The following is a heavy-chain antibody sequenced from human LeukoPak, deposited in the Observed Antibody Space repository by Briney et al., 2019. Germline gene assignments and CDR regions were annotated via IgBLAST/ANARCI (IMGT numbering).Heavy chain of an antibody. CDR2: IIPIFGTA. D-gene: IGHD2-2*01. V-gene: IGHV1-69*13. CDR3: ARGRLLGYCSSTSCYAFDY. Sequence: ASVKVSCKASGGTFSSYAISWVRQAPGQGLEWMGGIIPIFGTANYAQKFQGRVTITADESTSTAYMELSSLRSEDTAVYYCARGRLLGYCSSTSCYAFDYWGQGTLVTVSS. CDR1: GGTFSSYA. J-gene: IGHJ4*02.